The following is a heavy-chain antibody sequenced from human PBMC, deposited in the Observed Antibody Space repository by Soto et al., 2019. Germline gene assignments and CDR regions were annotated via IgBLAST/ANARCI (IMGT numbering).Heavy chain of an antibody. J-gene: IGHJ3*02. V-gene: IGHV3-15*01. Sequence: PGGSLRLSCAASGFTFSDVWMSWVRQAPGKGLQWVGRIKSKTAGGITDYAAPVKGRFSIARDDSKSMLYLQMNSLKSEDTAVYYCSTEGGGTGGAFKMWGQGTLVTV. CDR3: STEGGGTGGAFKM. D-gene: IGHD2-15*01. CDR1: GFTFSDVW. CDR2: IKSKTAGGIT.